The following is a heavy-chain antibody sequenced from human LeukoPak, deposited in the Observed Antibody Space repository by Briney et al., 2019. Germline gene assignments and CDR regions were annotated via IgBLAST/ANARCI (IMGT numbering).Heavy chain of an antibody. CDR2: ITGSGDRT. D-gene: IGHD1-26*01. CDR1: VYTLSIYA. J-gene: IGHJ4*02. V-gene: IGHV3-23*01. CDR3: ARDSGSYLQPTDY. Sequence: GRSLRLSCAASVYTLSIYAMSGVRQAPARGLEWGSYITGSGDRTYYADSVQGRFTIYRDNSKNTLYLKMSGLRAEDAAVYHCARDSGSYLQPTDYWGQGTLVTVSS.